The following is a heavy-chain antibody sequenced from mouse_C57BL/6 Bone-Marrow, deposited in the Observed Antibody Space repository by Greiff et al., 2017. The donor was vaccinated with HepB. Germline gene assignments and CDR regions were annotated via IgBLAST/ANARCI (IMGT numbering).Heavy chain of an antibody. CDR3: ARNPPLITTVVPYFDY. CDR2: IWSGGST. V-gene: IGHV2-2*01. Sequence: VQLQESGPGLVQPSQSLSIPCTVSGFSLTSYGVHWVRQSPGKGLEWLGVIWSGGSTDYNAAFISRLSISKDNSKSQVFFKMNSLQADDTAIYYCARNPPLITTVVPYFDYWGQGTTLTVSS. J-gene: IGHJ2*01. CDR1: GFSLTSYG. D-gene: IGHD1-1*01.